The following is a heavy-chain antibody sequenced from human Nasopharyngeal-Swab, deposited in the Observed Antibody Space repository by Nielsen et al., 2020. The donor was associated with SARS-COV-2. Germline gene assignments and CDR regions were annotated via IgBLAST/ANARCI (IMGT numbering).Heavy chain of an antibody. CDR2: INPNSGGT. V-gene: IGHV1-2*02. D-gene: IGHD2-2*01. Sequence: ASVKVSCKASGYTFTNYAINWVRQAPGQGLEWMGWINPNSGGTNYAQKFQGRVTMTRDTSISTAYMELSRLRSDDTAVYYCARGIVVVPAAEYYYYGMDVWGQGTTVTVSS. J-gene: IGHJ6*02. CDR1: GYTFTNYA. CDR3: ARGIVVVPAAEYYYYGMDV.